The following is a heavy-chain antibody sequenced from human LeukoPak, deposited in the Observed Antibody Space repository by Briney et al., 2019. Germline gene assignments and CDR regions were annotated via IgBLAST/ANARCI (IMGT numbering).Heavy chain of an antibody. CDR3: ARDQYSSGWSDY. CDR1: GFTVSSNY. J-gene: IGHJ4*02. Sequence: GGSLRLSCAASGFTVSSNYVSWVRQAPGKGLEWVSVIYSGGSTYYADSVKGRFTISRDNSKNTLYLQMNSLRAEDTAVYYCARDQYSSGWSDYWGQGTLVTVSS. CDR2: IYSGGST. V-gene: IGHV3-53*01. D-gene: IGHD6-19*01.